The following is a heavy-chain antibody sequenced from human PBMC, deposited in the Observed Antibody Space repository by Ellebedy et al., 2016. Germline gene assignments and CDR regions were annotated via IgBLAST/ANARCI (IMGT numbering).Heavy chain of an antibody. CDR1: GDSIGRYY. V-gene: IGHV4-59*01. Sequence: SETLSLXCNVSGDSIGRYYWSWIRQPPGKGLEWIGNVYYTGSTNYNPSLESRVTISVDTSKNQFSLKLSSVTAADTAVYYCAREIPPDMNWFDSWGQGILVTVSS. CDR2: VYYTGST. CDR3: AREIPPDMNWFDS. D-gene: IGHD2-2*01. J-gene: IGHJ5*01.